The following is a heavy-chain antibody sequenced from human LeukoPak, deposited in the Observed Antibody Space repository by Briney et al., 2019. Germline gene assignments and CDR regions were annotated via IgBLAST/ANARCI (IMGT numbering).Heavy chain of an antibody. Sequence: PGGSLRLSCAASGFTFSSYAMHWVRQAPGKGLEWVALISYDGSNKYYADSVKGRFTISRDNSKNTLYLQMNSLRAEDTAVYYCARDNPIHLRELRNPTFDYWGQGTLVTVSS. CDR2: ISYDGSNK. J-gene: IGHJ4*02. V-gene: IGHV3-30-3*01. CDR3: ARDNPIHLRELRNPTFDY. CDR1: GFTFSSYA. D-gene: IGHD1-26*01.